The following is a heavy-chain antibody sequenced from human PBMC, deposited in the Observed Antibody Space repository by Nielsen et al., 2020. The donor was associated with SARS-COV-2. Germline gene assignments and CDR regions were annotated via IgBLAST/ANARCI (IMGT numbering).Heavy chain of an antibody. CDR1: GYTFTDYY. CDR2: INPYSGGT. V-gene: IGHV1-2*06. CDR3: ARMALPIAVAGTSWFDP. D-gene: IGHD6-19*01. Sequence: ASVKVSCKASGYTFTDYYIHWVRQAPGQGLEWMGRINPYSGGTNYAQKFQGRVTLTWDTAISTAYMELSGLKSDDTAIYYCARMALPIAVAGTSWFDPWGQGTLVTVST. J-gene: IGHJ5*02.